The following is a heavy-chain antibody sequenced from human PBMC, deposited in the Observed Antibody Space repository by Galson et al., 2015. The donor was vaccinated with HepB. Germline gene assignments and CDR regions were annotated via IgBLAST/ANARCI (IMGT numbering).Heavy chain of an antibody. CDR2: SSSSGSTI. CDR1: GFTFSDYY. CDR3: ARVEGLRFLEWLPHDAFAI. D-gene: IGHD3-3*01. Sequence: SLRLSCAASGFTFSDYYMSWIRQAPGKGLEWVSYSSSSGSTIYYADSVKGRFTISRDNAKNSLYLQMNSLRAEDTAVYYCARVEGLRFLEWLPHDAFAIWGQGTMVTVSS. J-gene: IGHJ3*02. V-gene: IGHV3-11*01.